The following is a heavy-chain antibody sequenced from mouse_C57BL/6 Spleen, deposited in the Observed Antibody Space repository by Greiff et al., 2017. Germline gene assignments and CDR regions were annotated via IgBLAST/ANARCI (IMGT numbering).Heavy chain of an antibody. CDR2: IDPNSGGT. V-gene: IGHV1-72*01. CDR3: ANLADYYGSSPWAMDY. CDR1: GYTFTSYW. Sequence: LMESGAELVKPGASVKLSCKASGYTFTSYWMHWVKQRPGRGLEWIGRIDPNSGGTKYNEKFKSKATLTVDKPSSTAYMQLSSLTSEDSAVYYCANLADYYGSSPWAMDYWGQGTSVTVSS. J-gene: IGHJ4*01. D-gene: IGHD1-1*01.